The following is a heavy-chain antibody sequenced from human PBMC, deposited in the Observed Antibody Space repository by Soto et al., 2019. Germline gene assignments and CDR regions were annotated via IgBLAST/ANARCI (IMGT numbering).Heavy chain of an antibody. J-gene: IGHJ4*02. CDR2: ISGSGGST. CDR1: GFTFSSYA. V-gene: IGHV3-23*01. CDR3: FTNVEWGIWTWPGFGY. D-gene: IGHD2-8*01. Sequence: GGSLRLSCAASGFTFSSYAMSWVRQAPGKVLEWVSAISGSGGSTYYADSVKGRFTISRDNSKHTLYLPMNSLRAGATAVYYIFTNVEWGIWTWPGFGYWGEGTLVTVS.